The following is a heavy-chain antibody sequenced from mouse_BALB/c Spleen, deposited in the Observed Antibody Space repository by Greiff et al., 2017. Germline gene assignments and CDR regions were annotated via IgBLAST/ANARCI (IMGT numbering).Heavy chain of an antibody. CDR3: ARHDGSWFAY. D-gene: IGHD1-1*01. Sequence: EVKVVESGGGLVKPGGSLKLSCAASGFAFSSYDMSWVRQTPEKRLEWVAYISSGGGSTYYPDTVKGRFTISRDNAKNTLYLQMSSLKSEDTAMYYCARHDGSWFAYWGQGTLVTVSA. V-gene: IGHV5-12-1*01. CDR2: ISSGGGST. CDR1: GFAFSSYD. J-gene: IGHJ3*01.